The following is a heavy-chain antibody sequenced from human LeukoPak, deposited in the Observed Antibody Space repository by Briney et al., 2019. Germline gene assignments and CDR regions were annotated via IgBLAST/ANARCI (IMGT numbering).Heavy chain of an antibody. CDR2: IRQDGSGI. Sequence: GGSLRLSCAGSGFTFSRYWMNWVRLAPGKGLEWVANIRQDGSGIYYVDSVKGRFTISRDNAKNSLYLQMNSLRAEDTAVYYCARSGEPYGFDFWGQGTLVTVSS. J-gene: IGHJ4*02. V-gene: IGHV3-7*01. CDR1: GFTFSRYW. CDR3: ARSGEPYGFDF. D-gene: IGHD3-10*01.